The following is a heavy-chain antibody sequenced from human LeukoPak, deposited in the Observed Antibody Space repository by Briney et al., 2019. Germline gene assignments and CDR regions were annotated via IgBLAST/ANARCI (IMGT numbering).Heavy chain of an antibody. D-gene: IGHD4-17*01. CDR3: ARAGRDYGDCVDY. Sequence: PSETLSLTCAVYGGSFSGYYWSWIRQPPGKGLEWIGEINHSGSTNYNPSLKSRVTISVDTSKNQLSLKLSSVTAADTAVYYCARAGRDYGDCVDYWGQGALVTVSS. CDR1: GGSFSGYY. J-gene: IGHJ4*02. V-gene: IGHV4-34*01. CDR2: INHSGST.